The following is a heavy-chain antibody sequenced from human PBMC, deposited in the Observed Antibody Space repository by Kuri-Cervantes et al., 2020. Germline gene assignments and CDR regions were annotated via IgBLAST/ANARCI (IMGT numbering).Heavy chain of an antibody. Sequence: GSLRLSCTVSGGSIDNYYWSWIRQPAGKGLEWIGRIYTSGSTNYNPSLKSRVTISVDKSKNQFSLKLSSVTAADTAVYYCAREDYCSGGSCYSRVDWFDPWGQGTLVTVSS. CDR3: AREDYCSGGSCYSRVDWFDP. CDR1: GGSIDNYY. V-gene: IGHV4-4*07. CDR2: IYTSGST. D-gene: IGHD2-15*01. J-gene: IGHJ5*02.